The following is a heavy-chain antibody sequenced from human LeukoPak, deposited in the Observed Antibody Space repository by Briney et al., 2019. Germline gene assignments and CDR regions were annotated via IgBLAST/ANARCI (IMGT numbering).Heavy chain of an antibody. J-gene: IGHJ4*02. CDR1: GGSFSGYY. D-gene: IGHD3-22*01. Sequence: SETLSLTCAVYGGSFSGYYWSWLRQPPGKGLEWIGEISHSGSTDYNPSLNSRATISVDTSKNQFSLTLSSVTAADTAVYSSARGLPLIGRFFDYWGQGTLVTVSS. V-gene: IGHV4-34*01. CDR2: ISHSGST. CDR3: ARGLPLIGRFFDY.